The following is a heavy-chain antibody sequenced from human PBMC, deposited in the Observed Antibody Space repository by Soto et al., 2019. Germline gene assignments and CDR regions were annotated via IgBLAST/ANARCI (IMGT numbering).Heavy chain of an antibody. V-gene: IGHV3-30-3*01. J-gene: IGHJ6*01. CDR2: ISYDGSNK. Sequence: QSGGSLRLSCAASGFTFSSYAMHWVRQAPGKGLEWVAVISYDGSNKYYADSVKGRFTISRDNSKNTLYLQMNSLRAEDTAVYYCARDSINWNSNHYYGMDVWGQGTTAIVSS. CDR1: GFTFSSYA. D-gene: IGHD1-7*01. CDR3: ARDSINWNSNHYYGMDV.